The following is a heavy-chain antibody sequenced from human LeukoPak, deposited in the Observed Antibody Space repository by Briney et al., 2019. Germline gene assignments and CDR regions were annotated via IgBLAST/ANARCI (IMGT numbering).Heavy chain of an antibody. V-gene: IGHV4-39*07. D-gene: IGHD3-10*01. J-gene: IGHJ3*02. Sequence: PSETLPLTCSVSGDSIIGYYWGWIRQPPGKGLEWIGNIYYTGNTYYNSSLKSRVTISLDTSKNQFSLKVISMTAADTAAYYCTKSDGYGLIRICGRGTMVTVSS. CDR3: TKSDGYGLIRI. CDR1: GDSIIGYY. CDR2: IYYTGNT.